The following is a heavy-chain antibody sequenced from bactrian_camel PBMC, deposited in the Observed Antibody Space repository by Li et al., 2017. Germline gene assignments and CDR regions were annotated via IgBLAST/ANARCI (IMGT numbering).Heavy chain of an antibody. CDR3: TTRPLWQTNY. J-gene: IGHJ4*01. CDR2: IYSDGSNA. V-gene: IGHV3S7*01. D-gene: IGHD7*01. CDR1: GYTFSLYV. Sequence: HVQLVESGGGSALAGGSVRLSCAASGYTFSLYVMSWFRQAPGKGLEWVSSIYSDGSNAYYADSVKGRFAISRDNARKTIALQMNRLKSEDSAVYYCTTRPLWQTNYWGQGTQVTVS.